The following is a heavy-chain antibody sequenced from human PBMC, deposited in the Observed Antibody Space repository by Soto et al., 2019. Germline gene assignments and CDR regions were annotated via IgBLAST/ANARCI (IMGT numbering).Heavy chain of an antibody. D-gene: IGHD2-21*02. CDR2: LSGNSDIV. J-gene: IGHJ4*02. CDR3: ASEELCGADCYFFKK. Sequence: GGSLRLSCVTSGFFFDNYAMHWVRQAPGKGPEWVSGLSGNSDIVAYADSVKGRFTISRDNAKNSLYLQMNSLRAEDTAIYYCASEELCGADCYFFKKWGQGTQVTVSS. CDR1: GFFFDNYA. V-gene: IGHV3-9*01.